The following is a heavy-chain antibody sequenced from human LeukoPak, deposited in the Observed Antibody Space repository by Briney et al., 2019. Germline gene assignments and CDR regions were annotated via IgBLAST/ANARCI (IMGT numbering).Heavy chain of an antibody. J-gene: IGHJ4*02. CDR2: IYTSGST. V-gene: IGHV4-61*02. D-gene: IGHD3-22*01. CDR1: GGSISSGSYY. CDR3: ASVYYYDSSGVTFDY. Sequence: SQTLSLTCTVSGGSISSGSYYWSWIRQPAGKGLEWIGRIYTSGSTNYNPSLKSRVTISVDTSKNQFSLKLSSVTAADTAVYYCASVYYYDSSGVTFDYWGQGTRVTVSS.